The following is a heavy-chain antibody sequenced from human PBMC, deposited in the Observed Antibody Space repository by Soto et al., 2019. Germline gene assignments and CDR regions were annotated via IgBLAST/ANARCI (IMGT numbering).Heavy chain of an antibody. Sequence: GGSLRLSCAASGFTFSSYAMSWVRQAPGKGLEWVSAISGSGGSTYYADSVRGRFTISRDDSKNSLYLQMDSLKTEDTAGYYCGRDQGGPLYYGGPGPLVPVPS. D-gene: IGHD2-15*01. J-gene: IGHJ4*02. CDR1: GFTFSSYA. CDR2: ISGSGGST. V-gene: IGHV3-23*01. CDR3: GRDQGGPLYY.